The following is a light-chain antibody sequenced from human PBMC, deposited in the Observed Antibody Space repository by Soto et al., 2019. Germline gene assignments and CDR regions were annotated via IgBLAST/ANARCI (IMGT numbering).Light chain of an antibody. J-gene: IGKJ1*01. V-gene: IGKV1-39*01. CDR1: QSISSY. Sequence: DIQMTQSPSSLAASLGDRVTITCRASQSISSYLNWYQQKPGKAPELLIYAASTLQSGVPSRFSGSGSGTDFTLTISCLQSEDFATYYCQQYYSFPWTFGQGTKVDIK. CDR2: AAS. CDR3: QQYYSFPWT.